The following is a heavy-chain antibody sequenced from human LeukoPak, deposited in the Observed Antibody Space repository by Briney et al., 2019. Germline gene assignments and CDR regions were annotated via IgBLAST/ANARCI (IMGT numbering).Heavy chain of an antibody. D-gene: IGHD3-3*01. J-gene: IGHJ5*02. CDR1: GYSISSGYY. CDR2: NYHSGST. CDR3: ARPYYDFWSGYYKEGWFDP. Sequence: SETLSLTCTVSGYSISSGYYWGWIRQPPGKGLEWIGSNYHSGSTYYNPSLKSRVTISVDTSKNQFSLKLSSVTAADTAVYYCARPYYDFWSGYYKEGWFDPWGQGTLVTVSS. V-gene: IGHV4-38-2*02.